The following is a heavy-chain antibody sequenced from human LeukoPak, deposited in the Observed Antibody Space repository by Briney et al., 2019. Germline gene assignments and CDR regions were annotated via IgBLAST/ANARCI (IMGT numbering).Heavy chain of an antibody. Sequence: GGSLRLSCTASGFTFSSYWMHWVRQAPGKGQGWVSRINGGGTKTIYADSVKGRFTIPRDNAKNTLYVQMNSLRVDDTAVYYCVRDGFYYWGQGTLVTVSS. CDR3: VRDGFYY. CDR2: INGGGTKT. CDR1: GFTFSSYW. J-gene: IGHJ4*02. V-gene: IGHV3-74*01.